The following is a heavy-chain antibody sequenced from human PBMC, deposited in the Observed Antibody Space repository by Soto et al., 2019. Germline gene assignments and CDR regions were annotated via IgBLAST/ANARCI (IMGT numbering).Heavy chain of an antibody. CDR1: GGTFSSYR. CDR2: IVPIYRTA. D-gene: IGHD6-13*01. Sequence: SVKVSCKASGGTFSSYRFNWVRQARGQGLEWLGGIVPIYRTADYAQKFQGRVTITADESTRTVYMELSSLKSQDTALYYCASDSGAKLSSSWGQGTLVTVSS. V-gene: IGHV1-69*13. CDR3: ASDSGAKLSSS. J-gene: IGHJ4*02.